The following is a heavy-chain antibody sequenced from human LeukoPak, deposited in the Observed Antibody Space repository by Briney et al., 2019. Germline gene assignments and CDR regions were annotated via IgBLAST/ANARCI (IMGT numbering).Heavy chain of an antibody. Sequence: GGSLRLSCVASGFTFSSYSMNWVRKAPGKGLEWVSSIGGSGKNTFYADAVKGRFTISRDNFKDTLYLQMNSLRAEDTAVYYCAKDLETINPTMDWGQGTLVTVSS. CDR3: AKDLETINPTMD. CDR2: IGGSGKNT. V-gene: IGHV3-23*01. D-gene: IGHD3-10*01. J-gene: IGHJ4*02. CDR1: GFTFSSYS.